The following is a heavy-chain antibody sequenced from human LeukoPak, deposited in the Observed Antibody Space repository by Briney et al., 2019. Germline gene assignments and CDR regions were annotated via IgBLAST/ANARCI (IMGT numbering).Heavy chain of an antibody. V-gene: IGHV4-30-4*08. CDR1: GGSISSGDYY. CDR3: ARDFRDIVVVPAAPPRYYYYYYMDV. Sequence: PSETLSLTCTVSGGSISSGDYYWSWIRQPPGKGLEWIGYIYYSGSTYYNPSLKSRVTISVDTSKHQFSLKLSSVTAADTAVYYCARDFRDIVVVPAAPPRYYYYYYMDVWGKGTTVTVSS. J-gene: IGHJ6*03. D-gene: IGHD2-2*01. CDR2: IYYSGST.